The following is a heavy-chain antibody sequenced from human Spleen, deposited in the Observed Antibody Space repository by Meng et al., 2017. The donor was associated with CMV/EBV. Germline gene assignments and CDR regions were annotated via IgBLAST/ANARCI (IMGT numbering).Heavy chain of an antibody. Sequence: ASVKVSCKASGYTFTGYYMHWVRQAPGQGLEWMGWINPNSGGTNYAQKFQGRVTVTRDTSISTAYMELSRLRSDDTAVYYCARDPFIVVVPAAPWWGQGTLVTVSS. CDR2: INPNSGGT. CDR3: ARDPFIVVVPAAPW. J-gene: IGHJ4*02. V-gene: IGHV1-2*02. D-gene: IGHD2-2*01. CDR1: GYTFTGYY.